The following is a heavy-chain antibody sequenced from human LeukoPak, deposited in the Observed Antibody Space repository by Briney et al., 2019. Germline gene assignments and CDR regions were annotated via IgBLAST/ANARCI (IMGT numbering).Heavy chain of an antibody. CDR2: ISGSGGST. D-gene: IGHD3-3*01. CDR1: GFTFSSYA. CDR3: AKAPYDFWSGYSSGYYYYMDV. Sequence: GGSLRLSCAASGFTFSSYAMSWVRQAPGKGLEWVSAISGSGGSTYYADSVKGRLTISRDNSKNTLYLQMNSLRAEDTAVYYCAKAPYDFWSGYSSGYYYYMDVWGKGTTVTVSS. V-gene: IGHV3-23*01. J-gene: IGHJ6*03.